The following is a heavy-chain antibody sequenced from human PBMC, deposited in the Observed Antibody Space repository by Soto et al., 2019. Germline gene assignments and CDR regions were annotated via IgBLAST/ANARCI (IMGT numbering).Heavy chain of an antibody. CDR2: ISAYNGNT. D-gene: IGHD6-19*01. V-gene: IGHV1-18*04. CDR3: ARSIAVAGSLGNWFDP. Sequence: GASVKVSFKASGYTFTSYGISWVQQAPGQGLEWMGWISAYNGNTNYAQKLQGRVTMTTDTSTSTAYMELRSLRSDDTAVYYCARSIAVAGSLGNWFDPWGQGTLVTVSS. CDR1: GYTFTSYG. J-gene: IGHJ5*02.